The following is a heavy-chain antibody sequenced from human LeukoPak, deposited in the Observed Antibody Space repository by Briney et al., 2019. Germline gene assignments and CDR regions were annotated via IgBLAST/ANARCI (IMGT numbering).Heavy chain of an antibody. Sequence: PGGSLRLSCAASGFTFSSYGMHWVRQAPGKGLEWVAGLSGSGVSTSYADSVKGRFTISRDNSKKVLYLQMNSLRAEDTAVYYCASGGGSGSFYGHYYFGCWGQGTLVTVSS. V-gene: IGHV3-23*01. D-gene: IGHD1-26*01. J-gene: IGHJ4*02. CDR3: ASGGGSGSFYGHYYFGC. CDR2: LSGSGVST. CDR1: GFTFSSYG.